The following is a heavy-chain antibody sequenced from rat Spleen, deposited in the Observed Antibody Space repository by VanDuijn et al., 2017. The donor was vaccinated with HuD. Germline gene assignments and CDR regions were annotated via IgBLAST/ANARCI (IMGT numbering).Heavy chain of an antibody. Sequence: EVQLVESGGGLVQPGRSLKLSCAASGFTFSDYGVAWVRQAPTTGLEWVATISYGDSSGHSSTYYRDSVKGRFTISRDNVESTLYLQMDSLRSEDTATYYCTTRSNNCFDYWGQGVMVTVSS. V-gene: IGHV5-29*01. CDR3: TTRSNNCFDY. CDR1: GFTFSDYG. CDR2: ISYGDSSGHSST. J-gene: IGHJ2*01. D-gene: IGHD1-10*01.